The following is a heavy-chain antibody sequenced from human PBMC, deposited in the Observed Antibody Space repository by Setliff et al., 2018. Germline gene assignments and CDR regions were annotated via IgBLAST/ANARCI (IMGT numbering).Heavy chain of an antibody. V-gene: IGHV1-18*01. D-gene: IGHD6-19*01. CDR3: VREYSGGGLM. Sequence: ASVKSCKASGYTFTSYGFSWVRQAPGQGLEWMGWISAYNGNTNYGQKYQGRVTMTTDTSTNTVYMELRSLRSDDTAVYFCVREYSGGGLMWGQGTMVTVSS. J-gene: IGHJ3*01. CDR1: GYTFTSYG. CDR2: ISAYNGNT.